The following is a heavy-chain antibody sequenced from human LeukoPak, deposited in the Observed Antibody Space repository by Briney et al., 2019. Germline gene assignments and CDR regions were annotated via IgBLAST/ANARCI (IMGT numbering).Heavy chain of an antibody. D-gene: IGHD1-7*01. CDR2: ISAYNGNT. CDR3: ARDDPGTHLFDY. CDR1: GYTFTSYG. Sequence: ASVKVSCKASGYTFTSYGISWVRQAPGQGLEWMGWISAYNGNTNYAQKLQGRVTMTTDTSTSTAYMELRSLRSDDTAVYYRARDDPGTHLFDYWGQGTLVTVSS. V-gene: IGHV1-18*01. J-gene: IGHJ4*02.